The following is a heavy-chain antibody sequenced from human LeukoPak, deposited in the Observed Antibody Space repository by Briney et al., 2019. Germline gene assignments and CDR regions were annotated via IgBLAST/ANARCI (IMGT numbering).Heavy chain of an antibody. CDR1: GFTFSSYG. D-gene: IGHD1-26*01. CDR2: IWFDASNK. V-gene: IGHV3-33*01. J-gene: IGHJ5*02. Sequence: GRSLRLSCAASGFTFSSYGMCRVRQAPGKGLEWVAVIWFDASNKYYADSVKGRFTISRDNSKNTLYLEMNSLRGEDTAVYYCARSVGATTDWFDPWGQGTQVIVSS. CDR3: ARSVGATTDWFDP.